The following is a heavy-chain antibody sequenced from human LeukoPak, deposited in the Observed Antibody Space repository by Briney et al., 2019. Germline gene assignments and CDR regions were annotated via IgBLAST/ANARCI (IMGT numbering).Heavy chain of an antibody. D-gene: IGHD6-19*01. Sequence: GGSLRLSCAASGFAFSFYAMSWLRQPPGKGLEWVSTINANSDTTSYAASVRGRFTISRDNSKNTLYLQVNTMRADDTATYYCAKPVSGGLAVTADWFHPWGQGTLVVVS. V-gene: IGHV3-23*01. CDR1: GFAFSFYA. CDR2: INANSDTT. CDR3: AKPVSGGLAVTADWFHP. J-gene: IGHJ5*01.